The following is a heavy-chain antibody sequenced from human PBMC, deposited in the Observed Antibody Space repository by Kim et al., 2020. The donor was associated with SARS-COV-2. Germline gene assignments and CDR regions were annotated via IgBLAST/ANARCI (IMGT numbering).Heavy chain of an antibody. D-gene: IGHD3-10*01. V-gene: IGHV4-39*01. J-gene: IGHJ4*02. CDR2: VYYTGDT. CDR1: GGSISTAFY. Sequence: SDTLSLTCTVSGGSISTAFYWGWIRQPPGKGLEWIGSVYYTGDTYYSPSLKGRVTIYVDTSKNQFSLDVNSVTAADTAMYYCARPSSRFGDYALWGQGTLVTVFS. CDR3: ARPSSRFGDYAL.